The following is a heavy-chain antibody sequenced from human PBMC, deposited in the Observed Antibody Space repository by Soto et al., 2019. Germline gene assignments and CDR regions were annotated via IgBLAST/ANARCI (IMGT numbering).Heavy chain of an antibody. V-gene: IGHV3-23*01. CDR3: ADLLSVAGTRHPIYCFDY. CDR2: ISTSGGST. Sequence: EVQLLDSGGGLVRPGGSLRLSCAASGFTFNTYPMSWVRQAPGKGLEWVSAISTSGGSTYYAASVKRRFTVSRDNSKNTVLLQMNSLRAEDTAVYYCADLLSVAGTRHPIYCFDYWGQGTLVTVSS. D-gene: IGHD6-13*01. J-gene: IGHJ4*02. CDR1: GFTFNTYP.